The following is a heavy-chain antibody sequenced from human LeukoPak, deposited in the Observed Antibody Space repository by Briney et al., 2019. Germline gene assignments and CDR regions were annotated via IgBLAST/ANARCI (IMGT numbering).Heavy chain of an antibody. Sequence: SETLSLTCTVSGGSISSSGDYWGWIRQPPGTGLEWIGTIYYSGSTYYNPSLKSRVTISVDTSKNQFSLRLSSVTAADTAVYYCARDRGGFGVVVPAAMGSPSSYYYYMDVWGKGTTVTISS. V-gene: IGHV4-39*02. J-gene: IGHJ6*03. D-gene: IGHD2-2*01. CDR3: ARDRGGFGVVVPAAMGSPSSYYYYMDV. CDR1: GGSISSSGDY. CDR2: IYYSGST.